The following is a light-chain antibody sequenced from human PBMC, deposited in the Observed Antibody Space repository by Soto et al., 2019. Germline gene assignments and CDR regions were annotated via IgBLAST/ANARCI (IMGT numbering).Light chain of an antibody. Sequence: ADQLTQSPSSLCASVGDRVTITCRASQGIRTDLGWYQQSPGKAPKVLIFGASTLQSGVPSRFSGSGSGTDFTLTISSLQPEDSATYYCLQDFSYPRTFGQGTKVDIK. CDR2: GAS. CDR3: LQDFSYPRT. CDR1: QGIRTD. J-gene: IGKJ1*01. V-gene: IGKV1-6*01.